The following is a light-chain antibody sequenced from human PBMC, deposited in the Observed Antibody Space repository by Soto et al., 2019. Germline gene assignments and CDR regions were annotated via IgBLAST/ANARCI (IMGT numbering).Light chain of an antibody. V-gene: IGKV1-39*01. CDR2: AAS. Sequence: DIQMTQSLSSLSASVGDRVTITCRASQSISSYLNWYQQKPGKAPKVLIYAASSLQGGVPSRFSGSGSGTDFTLTISSLQPEDFATYYCQQSYSTPWTFGQGTKVDIK. CDR1: QSISSY. J-gene: IGKJ1*01. CDR3: QQSYSTPWT.